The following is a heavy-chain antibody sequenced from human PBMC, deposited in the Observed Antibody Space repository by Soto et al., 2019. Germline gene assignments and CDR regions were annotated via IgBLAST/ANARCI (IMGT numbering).Heavy chain of an antibody. D-gene: IGHD2-15*01. CDR3: ARDDVLCDGGRCYGIPLDV. CDR1: GFTVSSKY. J-gene: IGHJ6*02. CDR2: IQSGGTT. V-gene: IGHV3-66*01. Sequence: GGSLRLSCAASGFTVSSKYMTWVRQAPGKGLEWVSLIQSGGTTYYADSVKGRFTISRDTSENTLHLQMDSLRVEDTAVYYCARDDVLCDGGRCYGIPLDVWGEGTTVTVS.